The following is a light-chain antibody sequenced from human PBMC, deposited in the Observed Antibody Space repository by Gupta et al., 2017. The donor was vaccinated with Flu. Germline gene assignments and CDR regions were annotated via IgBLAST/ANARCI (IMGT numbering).Light chain of an antibody. CDR3: QAWDSSPPHVA. Sequence: GQTARVTCPGNKLGDKNACWYQQKPGQPPVMVIYQDSRRPSGIPEQFSGSNSGNTATLTISGAQAMDEADYYCQAWDSSPPHVAFGGGTKLTVL. CDR1: KLGDKN. V-gene: IGLV3-1*01. J-gene: IGLJ2*01. CDR2: QDS.